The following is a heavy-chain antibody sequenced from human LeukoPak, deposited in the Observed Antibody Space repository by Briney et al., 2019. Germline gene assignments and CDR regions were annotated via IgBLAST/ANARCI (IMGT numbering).Heavy chain of an antibody. CDR1: GYTFTGYY. CDR3: ARDPYCSGGSCYLNYYYYYGMDV. V-gene: IGHV1-2*02. J-gene: IGHJ6*02. Sequence: ASVKVSCKASGYTFTGYYMHWVRQAPGQGLAWMGWINPNSGGTNYAQKLQGRVTMTRDTSISTAYMELSRLRSDDTAVYYCARDPYCSGGSCYLNYYYYYGMDVWGQGTTVTVSS. CDR2: INPNSGGT. D-gene: IGHD2-15*01.